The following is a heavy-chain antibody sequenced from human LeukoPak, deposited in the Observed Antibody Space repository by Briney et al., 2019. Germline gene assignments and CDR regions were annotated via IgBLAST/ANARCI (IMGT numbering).Heavy chain of an antibody. D-gene: IGHD2-2*01. CDR2: IDGSGGTT. CDR1: GFTFTRNA. J-gene: IGHJ4*02. V-gene: IGHV3-23*01. Sequence: GGSLRLSCAASGFTFTRNAMAWVRQAPGKGLEWVSAIDGSGGTTLYADSVKGRVTISRVQSTNTVYLQMNSLRADDTAVYYCAKAHCSSTSCSRADNWGQGTLVTVSS. CDR3: AKAHCSSTSCSRADN.